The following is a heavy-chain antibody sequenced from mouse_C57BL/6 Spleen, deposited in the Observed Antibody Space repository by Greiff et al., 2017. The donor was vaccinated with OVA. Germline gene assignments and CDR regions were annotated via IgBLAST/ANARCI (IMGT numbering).Heavy chain of an antibody. J-gene: IGHJ2*01. CDR2: IYPGDGDT. V-gene: IGHV1-82*01. Sequence: QVQLKESGPELVKPGASVKISCKASGYAFSSSWMNWVKQRPGKGLEWIGRIYPGDGDTNYNGKFKGKATLTADKPSSTAYMQLSSLTSEDSAVYFCARREPFDYWGQGTTLTVSS. CDR3: ARREPFDY. CDR1: GYAFSSSW.